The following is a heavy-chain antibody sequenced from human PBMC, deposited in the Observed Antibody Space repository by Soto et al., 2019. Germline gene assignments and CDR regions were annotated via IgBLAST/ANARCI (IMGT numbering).Heavy chain of an antibody. CDR2: ISAYNGNT. D-gene: IGHD3-3*01. V-gene: IGHV1-18*04. Sequence: ASVKVSCKASGYAFTSSGISWVRQAPGQGLEWMGWISAYNGNTNYAQKLQGRVTMTTDTSTSTAYMELRSLRSDDTAVYYCARVKLYDFWSGTQNYYYYGMDVWGQGTTVTVS. CDR3: ARVKLYDFWSGTQNYYYYGMDV. CDR1: GYAFTSSG. J-gene: IGHJ6*02.